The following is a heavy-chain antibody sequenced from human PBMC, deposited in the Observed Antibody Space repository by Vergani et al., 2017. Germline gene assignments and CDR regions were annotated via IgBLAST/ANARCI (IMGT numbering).Heavy chain of an antibody. Sequence: EVQLVESGGGLVQPGGSLRLSCAASGFTFSTYAMSWVRQAPGKGLEWVSSVSGSGGTTYYADSVKGRFTISRDNSKNSLYLQMNSLRAEDTAVYYCAREDYDILTGYLPLDYWGQGTLVTVSS. CDR2: VSGSGGTT. J-gene: IGHJ4*02. V-gene: IGHV3-23*04. CDR1: GFTFSTYA. D-gene: IGHD3-9*01. CDR3: AREDYDILTGYLPLDY.